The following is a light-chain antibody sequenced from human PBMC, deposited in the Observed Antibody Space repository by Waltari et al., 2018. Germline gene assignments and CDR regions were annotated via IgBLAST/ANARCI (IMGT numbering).Light chain of an antibody. CDR3: CSYAGSSTFYV. J-gene: IGLJ1*01. CDR1: SSDVGSYNL. CDR2: EVS. Sequence: QSALTQPASVSGSPGQSTTISCHGTSSDVGSYNLVSSYQQHPGKAPKLMIYEVSKRPSGVSNRFSGSKSGNTASLTISGLQAEDEADYYCCSYAGSSTFYVFGTGTKVTVL. V-gene: IGLV2-23*02.